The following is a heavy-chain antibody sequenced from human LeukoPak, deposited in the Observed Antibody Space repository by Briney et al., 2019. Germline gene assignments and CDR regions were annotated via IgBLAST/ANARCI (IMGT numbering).Heavy chain of an antibody. D-gene: IGHD6-13*01. CDR1: GGSFSGYY. Sequence: SETLSLTCAVYGGSFSGYYWSWIRQPPGKGLEWIGEINHSGSTNYNPSLKSRVTMSVDTSKNQFSLKLSSVTAADTAVYYCARGNGYSSSWYWFDPWGQGTLITVSS. CDR2: INHSGST. J-gene: IGHJ5*02. CDR3: ARGNGYSSSWYWFDP. V-gene: IGHV4-34*01.